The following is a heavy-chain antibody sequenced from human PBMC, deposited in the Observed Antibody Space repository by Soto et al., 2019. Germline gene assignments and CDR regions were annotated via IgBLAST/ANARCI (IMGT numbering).Heavy chain of an antibody. J-gene: IGHJ4*02. CDR2: IGGSGGST. V-gene: IGHV3-23*01. CDR1: GFTFSSYA. CDR3: AKGSGYDYGNLDY. D-gene: IGHD5-12*01. Sequence: GGSLRLSYAASGFTFSSYAMSWVRQAPGKGLEWVSAIGGSGGSTYYADSVKGRFTISRDNSKNTLYLQMNSLRAEDTAVYYCAKGSGYDYGNLDYWGQGTLVTVSS.